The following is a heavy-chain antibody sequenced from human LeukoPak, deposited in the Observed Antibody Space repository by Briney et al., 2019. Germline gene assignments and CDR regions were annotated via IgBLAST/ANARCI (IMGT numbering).Heavy chain of an antibody. Sequence: SETLSLTCAVYGGSFSGYYWSWIRQPPGKGLEWIGGINHSGSTNYNPSLKSRVTISVDTSKNQFSLKLSSVTAADTAVYFYARGPYSYDSSGAFDIWGQGTMVTVSS. CDR2: INHSGST. CDR1: GGSFSGYY. V-gene: IGHV4-34*01. CDR3: ARGPYSYDSSGAFDI. D-gene: IGHD3-22*01. J-gene: IGHJ3*02.